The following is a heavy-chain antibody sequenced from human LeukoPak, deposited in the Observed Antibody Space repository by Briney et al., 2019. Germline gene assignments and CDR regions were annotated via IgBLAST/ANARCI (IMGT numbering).Heavy chain of an antibody. D-gene: IGHD3-9*01. CDR1: GYTFTSYG. J-gene: IGHJ4*02. CDR2: ISAYNGNT. V-gene: IGHV1-18*01. Sequence: ASVKVSCKASGYTFTSYGISWVRQAPGQGLEWMGWISAYNGNTNYAQKLQGRVTMTTDTSTSTAYMELRGLRSDDTAVYYCARTTFYYDILTGYYLVWGQGALVTVSS. CDR3: ARTTFYYDILTGYYLV.